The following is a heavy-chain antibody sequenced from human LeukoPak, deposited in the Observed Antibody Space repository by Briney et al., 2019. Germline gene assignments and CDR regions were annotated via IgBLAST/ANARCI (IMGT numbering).Heavy chain of an antibody. Sequence: GRSLRLSCAASGFTFSTYGMHGVRRAPGKGLEGVAIIWYDGSNKYYADSVKGRFTISRDISKNTLHLQMNSLRADDTAVYYCAREESGSLDFWGQGTLVTVSS. CDR3: AREESGSLDF. D-gene: IGHD1-26*01. V-gene: IGHV3-33*01. CDR1: GFTFSTYG. CDR2: IWYDGSNK. J-gene: IGHJ4*02.